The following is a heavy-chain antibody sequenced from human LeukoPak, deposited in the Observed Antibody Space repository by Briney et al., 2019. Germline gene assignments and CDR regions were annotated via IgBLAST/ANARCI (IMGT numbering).Heavy chain of an antibody. CDR1: GFTFGSYG. D-gene: IGHD4-17*01. CDR3: ARGYRDRYGDHFDY. V-gene: IGHV3-33*01. Sequence: GRSLRLSCAASGFTFGSYGMHWVRQAPGKGLEWVAVIWFDGSNKYFADSVKGRSTISRDKSKNTLYLQMNSLRAEDTAVYYCARGYRDRYGDHFDYWGQGTLVTVSS. CDR2: IWFDGSNK. J-gene: IGHJ4*02.